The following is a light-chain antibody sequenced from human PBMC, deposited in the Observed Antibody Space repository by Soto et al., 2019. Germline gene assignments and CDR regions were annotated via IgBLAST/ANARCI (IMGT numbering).Light chain of an antibody. V-gene: IGKV1-5*01. J-gene: IGKJ2*01. Sequence: DIQLTQSPSTLTASVGDRVTIGCRASESISYWLAWYQQKPGKAPKLLIYDASSLRSGVPSRFSGSGSGTEFTLTISTLQPDDFATYYCQQYDSYSKTFGQGNQLEIK. CDR3: QQYDSYSKT. CDR2: DAS. CDR1: ESISYW.